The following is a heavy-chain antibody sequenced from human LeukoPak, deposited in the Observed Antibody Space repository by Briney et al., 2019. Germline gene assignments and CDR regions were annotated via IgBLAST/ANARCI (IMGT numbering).Heavy chain of an antibody. Sequence: ASVKVSCKASGYTFTSYDINWVRQATGQGLEWMGWVNPNSGNTGYAQKFQGRVTMTRNTSISTAYMELSSLRSEDTAVYYCARGWSTMVRGVADYWGQGTLVTVSS. J-gene: IGHJ4*02. V-gene: IGHV1-8*01. CDR3: ARGWSTMVRGVADY. CDR1: GYTFTSYD. CDR2: VNPNSGNT. D-gene: IGHD3-10*01.